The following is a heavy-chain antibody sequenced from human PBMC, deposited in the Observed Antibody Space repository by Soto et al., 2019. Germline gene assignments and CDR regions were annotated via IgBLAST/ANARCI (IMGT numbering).Heavy chain of an antibody. J-gene: IGHJ4*02. CDR1: GGTFSSYT. CDR3: ARDGISYPVNFDY. Sequence: QVQLVQSGAEVKKPGSSVKVSCKASGGTFSSYTISWVRQAPGQGLEWMGRIIPILGIANYAQKFQGRVTITADKSTSTAYMELSSLRSEDTAVYYCARDGISYPVNFDYWGQGTLVTVSS. D-gene: IGHD1-20*01. CDR2: IIPILGIA. V-gene: IGHV1-69*08.